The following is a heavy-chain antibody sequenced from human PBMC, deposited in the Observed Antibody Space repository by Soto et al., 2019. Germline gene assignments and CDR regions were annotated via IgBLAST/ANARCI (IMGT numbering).Heavy chain of an antibody. CDR3: ARGSDYYDSSGYYQHAPSYYGMDV. CDR1: GGTFSSYA. V-gene: IGHV1-69*13. Sequence: SVEVSCKASGGTFSSYAISWVRQAPGQGLEWMGGIIPIFGTANYAQKFQGRVTITADESTSTAYMELSSLRSEDTAVYYCARGSDYYDSSGYYQHAPSYYGMDVWGQGTTVTVSS. CDR2: IIPIFGTA. J-gene: IGHJ6*02. D-gene: IGHD3-22*01.